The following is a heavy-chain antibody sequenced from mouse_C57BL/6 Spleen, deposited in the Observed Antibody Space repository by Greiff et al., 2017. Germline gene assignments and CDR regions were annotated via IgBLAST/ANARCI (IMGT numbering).Heavy chain of an antibody. V-gene: IGHV1-53*01. Sequence: QVQLQQPGTELVKPGASVKLSCKASGYTFTSYWMHWVKQRPGQGLEWIGNINPSNGGTNYNEKFKSKATLTVDKSSSTAYMQLSSLTSEDSAVYYCAREGSSGYFYYAMDYWGQGTSGTGSS. D-gene: IGHD3-2*02. J-gene: IGHJ4*01. CDR1: GYTFTSYW. CDR2: INPSNGGT. CDR3: AREGSSGYFYYAMDY.